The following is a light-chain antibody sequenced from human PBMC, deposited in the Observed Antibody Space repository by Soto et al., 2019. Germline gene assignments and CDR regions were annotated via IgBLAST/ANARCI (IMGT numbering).Light chain of an antibody. CDR1: QSLLYRDGNTY. Sequence: DVVMTQSPLSLPVTLGQPASISCRSSQSLLYRDGNTYLNWFQQRPGQSPRRLIYKISNRDSGVPGRFSGSGSGTDFTLKISRVEAEDVGVYYCMQGTHWPWTLGQGTKVEIK. J-gene: IGKJ1*01. CDR2: KIS. CDR3: MQGTHWPWT. V-gene: IGKV2-30*01.